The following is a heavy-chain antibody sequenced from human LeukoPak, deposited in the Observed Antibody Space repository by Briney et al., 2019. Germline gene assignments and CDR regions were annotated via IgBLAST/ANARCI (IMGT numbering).Heavy chain of an antibody. CDR3: AKDRYGSGSYTDY. CDR2: ISGDGGST. Sequence: PGGSLRLSCAASGFTFGDYAMHWVRQAPGKGLEWVSLISGDGGSTYYADSVKGRLTISRDNSKNCLYLQMNSLRTEDTALYYCAKDRYGSGSYTDYWGRGTLVTVSS. V-gene: IGHV3-43*02. CDR1: GFTFGDYA. D-gene: IGHD3-10*01. J-gene: IGHJ4*02.